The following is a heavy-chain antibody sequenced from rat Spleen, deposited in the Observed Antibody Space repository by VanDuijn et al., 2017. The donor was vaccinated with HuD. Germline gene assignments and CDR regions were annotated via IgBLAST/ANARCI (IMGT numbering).Heavy chain of an antibody. D-gene: IGHD4-6*01. J-gene: IGHJ2*01. CDR2: ITSGGSNT. V-gene: IGHV5-46*01. Sequence: EVKLVESGGGLVQPGRSLKLSCAASGFTFSSFAMAWVRQAPKKGLEWVATITSGGSNTYYPDSVKGRFTISRDNAKSTLYLQMNSLRSEDTATYYCTSLLGYWGQGVMVTVSS. CDR1: GFTFSSFA. CDR3: TSLLGY.